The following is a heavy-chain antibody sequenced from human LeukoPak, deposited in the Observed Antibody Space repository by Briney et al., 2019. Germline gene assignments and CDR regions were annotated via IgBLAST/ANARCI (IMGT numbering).Heavy chain of an antibody. J-gene: IGHJ4*02. D-gene: IGHD6-19*01. CDR2: INPNGGRT. CDR1: GYTSTRHS. V-gene: IGHV1-46*01. CDR3: ARDNNGWAWDY. Sequence: ASVKVSCKTSGYTSTRHSMHWVRQAPGQGLERMGIINPNGGRTTYAQKIQGRVTMTRDMSTGTMYMEMSSLRSEDTAVYYCARDNNGWAWDYWGQGTLVTVPS.